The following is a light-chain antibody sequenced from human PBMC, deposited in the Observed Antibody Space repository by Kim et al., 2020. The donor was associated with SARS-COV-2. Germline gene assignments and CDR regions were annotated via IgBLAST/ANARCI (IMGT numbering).Light chain of an antibody. Sequence: EIVLTQSPVTLSLSPGERATLSCRASQSASSNYLAWYQQKPGQAPRLLIYGASSRATGIPDRFSGSGSGTDFTLTITRLEPEDFAVYYCQQYSSSPATFGQGTKVDIK. V-gene: IGKV3-20*01. CDR3: QQYSSSPAT. CDR2: GAS. CDR1: QSASSNY. J-gene: IGKJ1*01.